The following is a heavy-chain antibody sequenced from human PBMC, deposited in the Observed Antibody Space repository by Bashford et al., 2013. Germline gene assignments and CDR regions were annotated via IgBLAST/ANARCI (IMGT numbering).Heavy chain of an antibody. CDR2: ISYDGSNK. CDR3: AKDPVHSGYETYYYYGMDV. Sequence: GGSLRLSCAASGFTFSSYGMHWVRQAPGKGLEWVAVISYDGSNKYYADSVKGRFTISRDNSKNTLYLQMNSLRAEDTAVYYCAKDPVHSGYETYYYYGMDVWGQGTTVTVSS. D-gene: IGHD5-12*01. J-gene: IGHJ6*02. CDR1: GFTFSSYG. V-gene: IGHV3-30*18.